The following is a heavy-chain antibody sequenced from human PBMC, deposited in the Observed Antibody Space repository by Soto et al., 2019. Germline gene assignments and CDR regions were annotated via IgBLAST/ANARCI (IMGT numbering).Heavy chain of an antibody. CDR3: ARVTNYCSSTSCTGFDP. V-gene: IGHV1-69*01. CDR1: GGTFSSYA. Sequence: QVQLVQSGAEVKKPGSSVKVSCKASGGTFSSYAISWVRQAPGQGLEWMGGIIPIFGTANYAQKFQGRVTITADESKSTAYMELSRLRSEDTAVYYCARVTNYCSSTSCTGFDPWGQGTLVTVSS. CDR2: IIPIFGTA. J-gene: IGHJ5*02. D-gene: IGHD2-2*01.